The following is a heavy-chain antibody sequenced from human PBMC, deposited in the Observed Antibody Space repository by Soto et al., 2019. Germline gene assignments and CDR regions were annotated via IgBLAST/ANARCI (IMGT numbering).Heavy chain of an antibody. D-gene: IGHD3-16*01. V-gene: IGHV3-33*08. Sequence: QVQLVESGGGVVQPGMSLRLSCADSGFTFSEYYMHWVRQAPGKGLEWVALISYLGTTTDYADSVKGRFTISRDNFKKTVSLQVESLRAEDSAVCFCARTDTGGTYFEFWGQGTLVTVSS. J-gene: IGHJ4*02. CDR3: ARTDTGGTYFEF. CDR1: GFTFSEYY. CDR2: ISYLGTTT.